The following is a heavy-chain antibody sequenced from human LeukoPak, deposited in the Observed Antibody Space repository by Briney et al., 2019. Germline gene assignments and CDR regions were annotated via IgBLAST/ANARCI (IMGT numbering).Heavy chain of an antibody. J-gene: IGHJ4*02. V-gene: IGHV3-30*04. D-gene: IGHD3-22*01. Sequence: GGSLRLSCAASGFTFSSYVMHWVRQAPGKGLEWVAIISYDGSNEYYADSVKGRFTISRDNAKHSLYLQMNSLRAEDTAVYYCASSRYDSSGYYGIIAYWGQGTLVTVSS. CDR2: ISYDGSNE. CDR3: ASSRYDSSGYYGIIAY. CDR1: GFTFSSYV.